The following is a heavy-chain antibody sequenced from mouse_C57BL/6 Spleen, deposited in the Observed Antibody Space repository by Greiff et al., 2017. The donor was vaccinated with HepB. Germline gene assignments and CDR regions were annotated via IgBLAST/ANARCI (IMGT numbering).Heavy chain of an antibody. D-gene: IGHD6-5*01. CDR2: IDPSDSYT. Sequence: VQLQQSGAELVKPGASVKLSCKASGYTFTSYWMQWVKQRPGQGLEWIGEIDPSDSYTNYNQKFKGKATLTVDTSSSTAYMQLSSLTSEDAAVYYGARRNPYYAMDYWGQGASVTVSS. V-gene: IGHV1-50*01. J-gene: IGHJ4*01. CDR3: ARRNPYYAMDY. CDR1: GYTFTSYW.